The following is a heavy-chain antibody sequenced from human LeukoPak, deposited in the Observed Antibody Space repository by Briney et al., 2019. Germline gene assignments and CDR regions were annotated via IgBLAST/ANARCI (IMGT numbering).Heavy chain of an antibody. J-gene: IGHJ4*02. CDR3: ARAWTPDIAVAGIFDS. V-gene: IGHV1-3*04. D-gene: IGHD6-19*01. Sequence: VASVKVSCKASGYTFTTCAIHWVRQAPGQSLKWMGWINTGNGNTKYSQNFQGRVTITRDTSASTAYMDLTSLKSEDTAVYYCARAWTPDIAVAGIFDSWGQGALVTVSS. CDR2: INTGNGNT. CDR1: GYTFTTCA.